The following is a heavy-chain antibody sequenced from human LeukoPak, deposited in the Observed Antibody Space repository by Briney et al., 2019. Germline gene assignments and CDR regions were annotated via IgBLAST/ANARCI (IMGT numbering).Heavy chain of an antibody. CDR1: GGSISSCY. J-gene: IGHJ3*02. CDR2: IYTSGST. Sequence: PSETLSLTCTVSGGSISSCYWSWIRQPAGKGLEWIGRIYTSGSTNYNPSLKSRVTMSVDTSKNQFSLKLSSVTAADTAVYYCARDRTLGRVRDAFDIWGQGTMVTVSS. CDR3: ARDRTLGRVRDAFDI. D-gene: IGHD3-10*01. V-gene: IGHV4-4*07.